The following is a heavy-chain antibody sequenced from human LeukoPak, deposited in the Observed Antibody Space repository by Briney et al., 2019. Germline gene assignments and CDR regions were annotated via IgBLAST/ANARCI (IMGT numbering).Heavy chain of an antibody. CDR1: GLTFSSYW. Sequence: GGSLRLSCAASGLTFSSYWMSWVRQAPGKGLEWVANIKQDGSEKYYVDSVKGRFTISRDNAKNSLYLQMNSLRAEDTAVYYCARPATTKLDFDYWGQGTLVTVSS. D-gene: IGHD6-25*01. CDR2: IKQDGSEK. J-gene: IGHJ4*02. V-gene: IGHV3-7*01. CDR3: ARPATTKLDFDY.